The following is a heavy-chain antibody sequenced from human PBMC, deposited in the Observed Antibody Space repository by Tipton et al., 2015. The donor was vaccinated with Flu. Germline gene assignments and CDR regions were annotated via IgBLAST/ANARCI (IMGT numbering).Heavy chain of an antibody. Sequence: SLRLSCAASGFTFSSYGMHWVRQAPGKGLEWAAVISYDGSNKYYADSVKGRFTISRDNSKNTLYLQMNSLRAEDTAVYYCAKTEYSSSGGFDYWGQGTLVTVSS. D-gene: IGHD6-6*01. CDR3: AKTEYSSSGGFDY. V-gene: IGHV3-30*18. CDR2: ISYDGSNK. J-gene: IGHJ4*02. CDR1: GFTFSSYG.